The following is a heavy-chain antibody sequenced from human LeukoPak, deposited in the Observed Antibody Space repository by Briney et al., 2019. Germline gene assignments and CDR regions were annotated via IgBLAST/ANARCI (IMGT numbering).Heavy chain of an antibody. CDR2: ISSSSSTI. CDR1: GFTFSSYS. Sequence: GGSLRLSCAASGFTFSSYSMNWVRQAPGKGLEWVSYISSSSSTIYYADSVKGRFTISRDNAKNSLYLQMNSLRAEDTAVYYCARDKQYCSGGSCYPGFFDYGGQGPLVTVSS. CDR3: ARDKQYCSGGSCYPGFFDY. V-gene: IGHV3-48*01. D-gene: IGHD2-15*01. J-gene: IGHJ4*02.